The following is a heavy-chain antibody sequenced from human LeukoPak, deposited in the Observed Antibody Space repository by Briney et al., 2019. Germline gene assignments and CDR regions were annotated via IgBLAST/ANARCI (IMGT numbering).Heavy chain of an antibody. CDR1: GFTFSDYY. CDR2: ISSSSSYT. CDR3: ARKSGWYGSNYYGMDV. D-gene: IGHD6-19*01. Sequence: SGGSLRLSCAASGFTFSDYYMSWIRQAPGKGLEWVSYISSSSSYTNYADSVKGRFTISRDDAKNSLYLQMNSLRAEDTAVYYCARKSGWYGSNYYGMDVRGKGTTVTVSS. V-gene: IGHV3-11*06. J-gene: IGHJ6*04.